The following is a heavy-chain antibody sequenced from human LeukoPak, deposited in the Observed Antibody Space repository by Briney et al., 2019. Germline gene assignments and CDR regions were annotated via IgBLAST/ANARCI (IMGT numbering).Heavy chain of an antibody. J-gene: IGHJ3*02. CDR2: INPNSGGT. V-gene: IGHV1-2*02. CDR3: ARGPSTGIVGAISAFDI. CDR1: GYTFTGYY. D-gene: IGHD1-26*01. Sequence: ASVKVSRKASGYTFTGYYMHWVRQAPGQGLEWMGWINPNSGGTNYAQKFQGRVTMTRDTSISTAYMELSRLRSDDTAVYYCARGPSTGIVGAISAFDIWGQGTMVTVSS.